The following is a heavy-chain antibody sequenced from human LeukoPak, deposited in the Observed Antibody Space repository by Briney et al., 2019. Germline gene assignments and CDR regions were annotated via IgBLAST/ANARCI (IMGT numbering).Heavy chain of an antibody. CDR1: GGSFSGYY. V-gene: IGHV4-34*01. D-gene: IGHD6-13*01. Sequence: PSETLSLTCAVYGGSFSGYYWSWIRQPPGKGLEWIGEINHSGSTNCNPSLKSRVTISVDTSKNQFSLKLSSVTAADTAVYYCARGVWQQLVNWFDPWGQGTLVTVSS. CDR2: INHSGST. J-gene: IGHJ5*02. CDR3: ARGVWQQLVNWFDP.